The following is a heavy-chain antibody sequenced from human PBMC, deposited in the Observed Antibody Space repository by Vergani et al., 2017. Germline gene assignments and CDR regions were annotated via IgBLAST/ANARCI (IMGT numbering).Heavy chain of an antibody. D-gene: IGHD2-15*01. Sequence: QVQLVQSGAEVKKPGASVKVSCWASGYTFIEYDIDWVRQAAGQGLEWMGWMNPKSGNSGFAQKFQGRVTMTRDTSISTAYMELNSLTSEDTAVYYCAGAPGRRFSGGSCYSSFRWFDHWGQGALVTVFS. CDR1: GYTFIEYD. CDR3: AGAPGRRFSGGSCYSSFRWFDH. V-gene: IGHV1-8*01. CDR2: MNPKSGNS. J-gene: IGHJ5*02.